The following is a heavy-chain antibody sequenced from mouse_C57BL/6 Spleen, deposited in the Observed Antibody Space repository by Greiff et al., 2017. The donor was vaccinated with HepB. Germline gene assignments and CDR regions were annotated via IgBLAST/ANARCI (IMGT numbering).Heavy chain of an antibody. Sequence: EVQLQQSGAELVKPGASVKLSCTASGFNIKDYYMHWVKQRTEQGLEWIGRIDPEDGETKYAPNFQGKATITADPSSNTAYLQLRSLTSEDTAVYYCARSRGQAWFAYWGQGTLVTVSA. J-gene: IGHJ3*01. CDR1: GFNIKDYY. V-gene: IGHV14-2*01. CDR3: ARSRGQAWFAY. CDR2: IDPEDGET. D-gene: IGHD3-1*01.